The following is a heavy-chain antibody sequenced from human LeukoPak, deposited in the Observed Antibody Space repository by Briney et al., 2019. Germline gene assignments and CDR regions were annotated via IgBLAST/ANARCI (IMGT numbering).Heavy chain of an antibody. D-gene: IGHD7-27*01. CDR3: VRDLVYGTGDQRFDY. CDR1: GFIFSSYW. V-gene: IGHV3-74*01. Sequence: GGALRLSCTASGFIFSSYWMHGVRQPPGKGLEGVSRMNSDGSSTNYADSVKGRLTISRDNAKNTLYLQMNGLRVEDTAVYYCVRDLVYGTGDQRFDYWGQGTLVTVSS. J-gene: IGHJ4*02. CDR2: MNSDGSST.